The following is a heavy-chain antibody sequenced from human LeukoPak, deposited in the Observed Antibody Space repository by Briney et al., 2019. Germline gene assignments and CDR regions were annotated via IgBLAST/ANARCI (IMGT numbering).Heavy chain of an antibody. CDR1: GFTVSSNY. Sequence: PGGSLRLSCAASGFTVSSNYMSWVRQAPGKGLEWVSVIYSGGGTYYADSVKGRFTISRDNSKNTLYLQMNSLRAEDTAVYYCARDRVVGATTYDAFDIWGQGTMVTVSS. CDR3: ARDRVVGATTYDAFDI. D-gene: IGHD1-26*01. V-gene: IGHV3-53*01. CDR2: IYSGGGT. J-gene: IGHJ3*02.